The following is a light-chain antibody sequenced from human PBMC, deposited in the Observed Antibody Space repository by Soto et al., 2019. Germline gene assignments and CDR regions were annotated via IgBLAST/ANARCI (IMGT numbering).Light chain of an antibody. J-gene: IGLJ7*01. V-gene: IGLV2-23*02. Sequence: QSALTQPASVSGSPGQSITISCTGTNSDVGGYNYVSWYQQHPGKAPKLLIYDVNKRPSGVSNRFSGSKSGNTASLTISGLQAEDEADYYCCSYAGSDVVFGRGTQLTVL. CDR2: DVN. CDR1: NSDVGGYNY. CDR3: CSYAGSDVV.